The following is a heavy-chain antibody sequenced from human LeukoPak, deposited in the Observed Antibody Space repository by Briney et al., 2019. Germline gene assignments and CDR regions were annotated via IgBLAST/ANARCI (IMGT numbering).Heavy chain of an antibody. Sequence: PSQTLSLTCTVSGGSISSGTYYWRWIRQPAGKGLEWIGRFYTSGSTNYNPSLKSRVTISVDTSKNQFSLKLSSVTAADTAVYYCARGRDGYNFLNRGEYYYFDYWGQGTLVTVSS. V-gene: IGHV4-61*02. CDR2: FYTSGST. CDR3: ARGRDGYNFLNRGEYYYFDY. CDR1: GGSISSGTYY. D-gene: IGHD5-24*01. J-gene: IGHJ4*02.